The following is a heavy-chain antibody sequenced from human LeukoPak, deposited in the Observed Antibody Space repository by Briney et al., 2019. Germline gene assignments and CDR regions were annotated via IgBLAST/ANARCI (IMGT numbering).Heavy chain of an antibody. Sequence: SETLSLTCTVSGDSISNYYSSRIRQPPGEGLEWIGYISYSESTNYNTPFMSRVNMSVDMFKNQFTLRVSAVTAADTAVYYCAGHQGDTTYNYWGQGILVTVSS. CDR1: GDSISNYY. V-gene: IGHV4-59*08. D-gene: IGHD1-1*01. CDR2: ISYSEST. CDR3: AGHQGDTTYNY. J-gene: IGHJ4*02.